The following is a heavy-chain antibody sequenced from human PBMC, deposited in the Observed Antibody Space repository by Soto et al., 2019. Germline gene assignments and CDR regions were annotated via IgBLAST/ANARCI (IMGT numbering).Heavy chain of an antibody. D-gene: IGHD3-3*01. CDR1: GFTFDAYA. Sequence: EVQLVESGGGLVQPGRSLRLSCAASGFTFDAYAMHWVRQAPGKGLEWVSGISWNSGSVGYADSVKGRFTISRDNDKNSMYLQMNSLRAEDTALYYCAKARIPGSGNYYYYGMDVWGQGTTVTVSS. J-gene: IGHJ6*02. CDR3: AKARIPGSGNYYYYGMDV. V-gene: IGHV3-9*01. CDR2: ISWNSGSV.